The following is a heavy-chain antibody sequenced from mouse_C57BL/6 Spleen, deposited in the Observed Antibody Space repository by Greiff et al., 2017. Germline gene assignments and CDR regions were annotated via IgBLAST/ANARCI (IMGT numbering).Heavy chain of an antibody. V-gene: IGHV1-54*01. CDR1: GYAFTNYL. CDR2: INPGSGGT. J-gene: IGHJ1*03. CDR3: ARGNYWYFDV. Sequence: VQLQQSGAELVRPGPSVKVSCKASGYAFTNYLIEWVKQRPGQGLEWIGVINPGSGGTNYNEKFKGKATLTADKSSSTAYMQLSSLTSEDSAVYFCARGNYWYFDVWGTGTTVTVSS.